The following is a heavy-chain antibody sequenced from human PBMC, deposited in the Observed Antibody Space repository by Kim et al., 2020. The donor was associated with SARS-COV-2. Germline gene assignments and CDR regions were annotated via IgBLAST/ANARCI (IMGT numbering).Heavy chain of an antibody. D-gene: IGHD1-20*01. CDR2: IRNKGNNYAT. CDR3: ASVERAITNSDY. V-gene: IGHV3-73*01. J-gene: IGHJ4*02. CDR1: GFTFSGSA. Sequence: GGSLRLSCAASGFTFSGSAIHWVRQASGKGLEWVGRIRNKGNNYATEYAASVKGRFTISRDDSKNMAYLQMNSLNTEDTAVYYCASVERAITNSDYWGQGTLVIVSS.